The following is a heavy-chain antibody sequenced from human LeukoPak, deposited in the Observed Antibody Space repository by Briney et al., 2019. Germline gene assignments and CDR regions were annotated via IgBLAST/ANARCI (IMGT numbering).Heavy chain of an antibody. D-gene: IGHD3-3*01. CDR1: GYTFTSYD. J-gene: IGHJ6*03. V-gene: IGHV1-8*01. CDR2: MNPNSGNT. Sequence: ASVKVSCKASGYTFTSYDINWVRQATGQGLEWMGWMNPNSGNTGYAQKFQGRVTMTRNTSISTAYMELSSLRSEDTAVYYCARGPDFWSGVYYYYYMDVWGKGTTVAVSS. CDR3: ARGPDFWSGVYYYYYMDV.